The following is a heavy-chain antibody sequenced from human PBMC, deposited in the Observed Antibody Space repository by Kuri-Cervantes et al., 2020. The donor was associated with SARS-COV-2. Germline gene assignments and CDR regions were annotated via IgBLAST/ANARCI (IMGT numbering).Heavy chain of an antibody. CDR1: GFTFSSYS. Sequence: GESLKISCAASGFTFSSYSMNWVRQAPGKGLEWVSYISSSSSTIYYADSVKGRFTISRDNSKNTLYLQMNSLRAEDTAVYYCARDSRPRSIAAAGYWGQGTLVTGSS. D-gene: IGHD6-13*01. CDR2: ISSSSSTI. V-gene: IGHV3-48*01. J-gene: IGHJ4*02. CDR3: ARDSRPRSIAAAGY.